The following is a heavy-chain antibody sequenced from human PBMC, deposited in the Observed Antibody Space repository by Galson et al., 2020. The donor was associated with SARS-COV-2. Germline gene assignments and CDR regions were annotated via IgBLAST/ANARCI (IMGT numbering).Heavy chain of an antibody. D-gene: IGHD5-12*01. CDR3: ARDQDGYTAF. Sequence: GESLKISCAASGFTFSSYWMSWVRQAPGKGLEWVANIKQDGSDKYYVDSVKGRFTISSDNAKNSLYLQMNSLRAEDTAVYYCARDQDGYTAFWRQGTLVAVSS. CDR1: GFTFSSYW. V-gene: IGHV3-7*01. CDR2: IKQDGSDK. J-gene: IGHJ4*02.